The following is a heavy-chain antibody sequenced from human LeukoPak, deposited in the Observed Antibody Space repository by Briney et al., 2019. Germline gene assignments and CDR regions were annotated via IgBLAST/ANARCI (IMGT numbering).Heavy chain of an antibody. J-gene: IGHJ5*02. CDR2: ISAYNGNT. CDR1: GYTFTSYG. Sequence: ASVKASCKASGYTFTSYGISWVRQAPGQGLEWMGWISAYNGNTNYAQKLQGRVTMTTDTSTSTAYMELRSLRSDDTAVYYCARNPRGVVPATREFDPWGQGTLVTVSS. D-gene: IGHD2-2*01. V-gene: IGHV1-18*04. CDR3: ARNPRGVVPATREFDP.